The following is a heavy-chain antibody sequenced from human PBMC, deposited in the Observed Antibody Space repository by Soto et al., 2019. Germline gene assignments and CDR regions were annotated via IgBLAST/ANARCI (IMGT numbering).Heavy chain of an antibody. V-gene: IGHV4-39*01. CDR2: IYYSGST. J-gene: IGHJ5*02. CDR1: GGSISSSSYY. Sequence: SETLSLTCTVSGGSISSSSYYWGWIRQPPGKGLEWIGSIYYSGSTYYNPSLKSRVTISVDTSKNQFSLKLSSVTAADTAVYYCARTATYYDFWSGPNWFDPWGQGTLVTVSS. D-gene: IGHD3-3*01. CDR3: ARTATYYDFWSGPNWFDP.